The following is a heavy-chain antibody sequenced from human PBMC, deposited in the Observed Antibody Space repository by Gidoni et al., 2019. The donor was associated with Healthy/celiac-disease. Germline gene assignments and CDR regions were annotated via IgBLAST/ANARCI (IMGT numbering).Heavy chain of an antibody. V-gene: IGHV1-69*02. D-gene: IGHD3-22*01. CDR2: IIPILGIA. Sequence: VRQAPGQGLEWMGRIIPILGIANYAQKFQGRVTITADKSTSTAYMELSSLRSEDTAVYYCARSLSHYYDSSGYRDAFDIWGQGTMVTVSS. J-gene: IGHJ3*02. CDR3: ARSLSHYYDSSGYRDAFDI.